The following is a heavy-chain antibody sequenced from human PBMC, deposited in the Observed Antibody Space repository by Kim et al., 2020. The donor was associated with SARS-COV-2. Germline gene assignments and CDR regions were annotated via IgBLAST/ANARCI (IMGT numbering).Heavy chain of an antibody. J-gene: IGHJ4*02. Sequence: SETLSLTCAVYGGSFSGYYWSWIRQPPGKGLEWIGEINHSGSTNYNPSLKSRVTISVDTSKNQFSLKLSSVTAADTAVYYCARVRFEYCSSTSCYAYTGIDYWGQGTLVTVSS. CDR1: GGSFSGYY. V-gene: IGHV4-34*01. CDR2: INHSGST. D-gene: IGHD2-2*01. CDR3: ARVRFEYCSSTSCYAYTGIDY.